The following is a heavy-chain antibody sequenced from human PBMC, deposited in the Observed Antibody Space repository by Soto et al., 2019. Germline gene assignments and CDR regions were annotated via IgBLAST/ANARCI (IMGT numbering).Heavy chain of an antibody. J-gene: IGHJ3*02. CDR2: ISSSGSTI. CDR1: GFTFIDYD. Sequence: SLRLSCAASGFTFIDYDMISILHSPGKGLEWVSYISSSGSTIYYSDSVKGRFTISRDNAKNSLYLQMNSLRAEETAVYYCARVGYGYNDDFDICGQGQMVNVS. D-gene: IGHD5-18*01. CDR3: ARVGYGYNDDFDI. V-gene: IGHV3-11*01.